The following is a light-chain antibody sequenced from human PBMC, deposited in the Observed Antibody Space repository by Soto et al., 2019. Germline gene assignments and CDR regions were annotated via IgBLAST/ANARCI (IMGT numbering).Light chain of an antibody. Sequence: EIVLTQSPDPLSLSPGERATLSCRASQSVRSERLAWYQQKRGQAPRLVIFDASFRASGIPERFRGSGSGTDFTLTIPRLEPEDFAVYYCQEYAGPPPITFGRGTRLDIK. CDR1: QSVRSER. CDR3: QEYAGPPPIT. V-gene: IGKV3-20*01. CDR2: DAS. J-gene: IGKJ5*01.